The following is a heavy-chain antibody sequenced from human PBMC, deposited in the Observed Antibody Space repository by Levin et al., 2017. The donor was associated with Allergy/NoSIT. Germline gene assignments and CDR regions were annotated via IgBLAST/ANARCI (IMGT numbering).Heavy chain of an antibody. V-gene: IGHV1-69*13. D-gene: IGHD3-22*01. CDR2: IIPIFGTA. CDR1: GGTFSSYA. J-gene: IGHJ3*02. Sequence: SVKVSCKASGGTFSSYAISWVRQAPGQGLEWMGGIIPIFGTANYAQKFQGRVTITADESTSTAYMELSSLRSEDTAVYYCARTTSITMMMEVIWGQGTMVTVSS. CDR3: ARTTSITMMMEVI.